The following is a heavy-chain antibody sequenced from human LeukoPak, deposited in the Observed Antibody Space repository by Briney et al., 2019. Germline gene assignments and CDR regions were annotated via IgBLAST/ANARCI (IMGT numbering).Heavy chain of an antibody. CDR1: GYTFTGYY. D-gene: IGHD3-22*01. CDR2: INPNSGGT. Sequence: ASVKVSCKASGYTFTGYYMHWVRQAPGQGLEWMGWINPNSGGTNYAQKFQGRVTMTRDTSISTAYMELSRLRSDDTAMYYCARVGHYYDSSGYYQPPGYWGQGTLVTVSS. J-gene: IGHJ4*02. CDR3: ARVGHYYDSSGYYQPPGY. V-gene: IGHV1-2*02.